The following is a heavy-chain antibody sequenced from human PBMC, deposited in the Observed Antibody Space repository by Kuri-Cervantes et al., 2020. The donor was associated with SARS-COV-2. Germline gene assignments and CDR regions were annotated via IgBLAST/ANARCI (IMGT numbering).Heavy chain of an antibody. CDR1: GFAVRNTY. Sequence: GGSLRLSCAASGFAVRNTYMAWVRQAPGKGLECVSVIYSGGNTYYADSVKGRFTISRDSSKNTLYLQMSSLRAEDTAVYFCARGYYSHFDYWGQGTLVTVSS. J-gene: IGHJ4*02. CDR3: ARGYYSHFDY. D-gene: IGHD1-26*01. V-gene: IGHV3-53*01. CDR2: IYSGGNT.